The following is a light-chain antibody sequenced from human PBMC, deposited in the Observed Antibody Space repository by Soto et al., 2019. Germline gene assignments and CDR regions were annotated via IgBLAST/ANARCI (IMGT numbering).Light chain of an antibody. Sequence: IVFTQSASTLSLSPGERATLSCRASQSVSSYLAWYQQKPGQAPRLLIYGASNRATGIPDRFSGSGSGTDFTLTISRLEPEDFAVYYCQQYGSSGTFGQGTKVDIK. CDR3: QQYGSSGT. CDR1: QSVSSY. V-gene: IGKV3-20*01. J-gene: IGKJ1*01. CDR2: GAS.